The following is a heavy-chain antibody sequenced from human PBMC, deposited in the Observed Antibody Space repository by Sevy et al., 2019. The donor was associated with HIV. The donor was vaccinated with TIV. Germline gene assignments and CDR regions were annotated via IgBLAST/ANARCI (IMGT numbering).Heavy chain of an antibody. J-gene: IGHJ5*02. V-gene: IGHV4-59*01. CDR2: IYYTGST. CDR1: GGSISTYY. D-gene: IGHD5-12*01. Sequence: SETLSLTCTVSGGSISTYYWSWIRQPPGKGLEYIGYIYYTGSTNYNPSLKSRVTISVDTSKNQVSLNLRSVTAVDTAVYYCAGAPPVRSGDDSLNWFDPWGQGTLVTVSS. CDR3: AGAPPVRSGDDSLNWFDP.